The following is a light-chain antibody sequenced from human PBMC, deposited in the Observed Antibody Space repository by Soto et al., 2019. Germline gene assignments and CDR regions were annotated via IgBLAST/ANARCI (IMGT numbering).Light chain of an antibody. V-gene: IGKV3-11*01. CDR3: QQHADWHLN. CDR2: AAS. J-gene: IGKJ4*01. CDR1: RSVGNN. Sequence: EIVLTQSPATLSLSPGERATLSCRASRSVGNNLAWYQKKPGQAPGLLIYAASTRATGIPARFSGSGSGTDFTLTISSLEPEDFEVYYCQQHADWHLNFGGGTKADIX.